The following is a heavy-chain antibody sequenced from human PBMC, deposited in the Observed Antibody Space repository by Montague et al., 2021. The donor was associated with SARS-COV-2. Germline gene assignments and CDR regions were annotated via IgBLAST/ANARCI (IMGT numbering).Heavy chain of an antibody. CDR1: GGSISSYY. CDR2: IYYSGST. D-gene: IGHD6-6*01. CDR3: ARSRANVPSRPGFDY. Sequence: SETLSLTCTVSGGSISSYYWSWIRQPAGKGLEWIGRIYYSGSTKXNPSLESRVTMPVDPSKNQFSLTLTSVTAADTAVYYCARSRANVPSRPGFDYWGQGALITVSS. V-gene: IGHV4-4*07. J-gene: IGHJ4*02.